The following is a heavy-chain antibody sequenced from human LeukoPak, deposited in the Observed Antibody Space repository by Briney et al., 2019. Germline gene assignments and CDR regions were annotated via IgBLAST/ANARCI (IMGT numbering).Heavy chain of an antibody. CDR1: GFSFNIYA. D-gene: IGHD6-13*01. V-gene: IGHV3-30-3*01. J-gene: IGHJ4*02. CDR3: EVAAAGTFDY. CDR2: ISYDGSNK. Sequence: PGRSLRLSCAASGFSFNIYAMHWVRQAPGKGLEWVAVISYDGSNKYYADSVKGRFTISRDNSKNTLYLQMNSLRAEDTAVYYCEVAAAGTFDYWGQGTLVTVSS.